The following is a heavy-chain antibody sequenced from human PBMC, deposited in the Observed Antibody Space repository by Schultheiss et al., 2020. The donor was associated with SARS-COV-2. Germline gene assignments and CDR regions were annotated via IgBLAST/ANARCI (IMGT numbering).Heavy chain of an antibody. CDR3: ASEWVVVAANWWFDP. V-gene: IGHV1-2*02. Sequence: ASVKVSCKTSGYTFTDYYMHWVRRAPGQGLEWVGWMNANNGKTGYAQKLQGRVTMTRDTSISTAYMELSRLRSDDTAVYYCASEWVVVAANWWFDPWGQGTLVTVSS. J-gene: IGHJ5*02. CDR1: GYTFTDYY. CDR2: MNANNGKT. D-gene: IGHD2-15*01.